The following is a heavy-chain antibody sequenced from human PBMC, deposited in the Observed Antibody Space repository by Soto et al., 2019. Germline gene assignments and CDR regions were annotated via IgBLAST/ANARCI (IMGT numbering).Heavy chain of an antibody. D-gene: IGHD2-21*02. J-gene: IGHJ6*02. CDR1: GFSLSTTGVG. CDR2: LYWDEDK. Sequence: QITLKESGPTLVKPTQTLTLSCTFSGFSLSTTGVGVGWIRQPPGKALEWLALLYWDEDKRYDPSLNSRLTITNDTSKNQVVLAMTNMDPVDTATYYCVQSRCGGDCLQSYSSHSYYGLDVWGQGTTVTVSS. CDR3: VQSRCGGDCLQSYSSHSYYGLDV. V-gene: IGHV2-5*05.